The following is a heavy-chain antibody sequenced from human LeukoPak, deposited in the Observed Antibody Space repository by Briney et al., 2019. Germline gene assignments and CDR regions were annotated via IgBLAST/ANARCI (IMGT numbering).Heavy chain of an antibody. V-gene: IGHV1-2*02. Sequence: ASVRVSCEASGYTFTGYYMHWVRQAPGQGLEWMGWINPNTGGTNSAQKFQGRVTMTRDTSITTAYMELSGLTSDDTAVYYCARGVRTYYYDTSGHYLNYWGQGTLVTVAS. CDR1: GYTFTGYY. D-gene: IGHD3-22*01. CDR3: ARGVRTYYYDTSGHYLNY. CDR2: INPNTGGT. J-gene: IGHJ4*02.